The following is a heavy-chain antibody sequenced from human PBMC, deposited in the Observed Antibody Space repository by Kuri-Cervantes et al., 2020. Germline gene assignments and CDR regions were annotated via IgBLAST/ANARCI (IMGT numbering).Heavy chain of an antibody. Sequence: GESLKISCAASGFTFSPYGMHWVRQPPGKGLEWVAVVWSDGSSNYYEDSVKGRFTISRDNSKNMLYLQMNSLRAEDTAVYYCLVRGISRPYWGQGTLVTVSS. J-gene: IGHJ4*02. D-gene: IGHD3-10*01. CDR1: GFTFSPYG. CDR2: VWSDGSSN. V-gene: IGHV3-33*01. CDR3: LVRGISRPY.